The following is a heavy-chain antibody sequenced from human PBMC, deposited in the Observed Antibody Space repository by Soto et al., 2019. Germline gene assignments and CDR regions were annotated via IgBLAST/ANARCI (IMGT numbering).Heavy chain of an antibody. V-gene: IGHV4-39*01. J-gene: IGHJ4*02. Sequence: QLQLQESGPGLVKPSETLSLTCTVSGGSISSSSYYWGWIRQPPGKGLEWIGSIYYSGSTYYNPSLKSRVPLSVDPPTNQFSLKLSSVTAADTAVYYCASHYYRDNFDYCGQGPLVTVSS. CDR2: IYYSGST. CDR1: GGSISSSSYY. D-gene: IGHD4-17*01. CDR3: ASHYYRDNFDY.